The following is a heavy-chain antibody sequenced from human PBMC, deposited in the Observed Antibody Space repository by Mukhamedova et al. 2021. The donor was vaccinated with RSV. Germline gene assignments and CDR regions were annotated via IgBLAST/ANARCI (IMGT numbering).Heavy chain of an antibody. CDR1: GYTFSSFG. CDR3: ARVPLLWPQLRFDP. V-gene: IGHV1-18*01. CDR2: INPQNGIT. D-gene: IGHD3-10*01. J-gene: IGHJ5*02. Sequence: GYTFSSFGIAWVRQAPGQGLEWMGWINPQNGITNYAQKFRDRVIMTTDTPTRTGYMELTSLRSDDTAVYFCARVPLLWPQLRFDP.